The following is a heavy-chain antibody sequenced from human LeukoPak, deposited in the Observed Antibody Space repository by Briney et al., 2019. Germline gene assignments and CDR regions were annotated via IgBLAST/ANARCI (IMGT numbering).Heavy chain of an antibody. CDR1: GYPISGGYY. CDR3: ARNNSNGFDF. J-gene: IGHJ4*02. D-gene: IGHD6-19*01. V-gene: IGHV4-38-2*02. Sequence: KPSETLSLTCTVSGYPISGGYYWGWIRQPPGKGLEWIGTIFQSVSTYYNPSLKSRVTTSVDTSKNQFSPKLSSVTAADTAVYYCARNNSNGFDFWSQGTLVTVSS. CDR2: IFQSVST.